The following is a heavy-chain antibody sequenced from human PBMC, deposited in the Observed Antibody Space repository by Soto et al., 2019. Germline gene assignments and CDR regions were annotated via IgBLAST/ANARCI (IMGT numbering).Heavy chain of an antibody. CDR1: GYSFTNYW. J-gene: IGHJ1*01. CDR2: IYPGDSDT. V-gene: IGHV5-51*01. Sequence: EVLLVQSGAEVKKPGESLKISCKGSGYSFTNYWIGWVRQRPGKGLEWMGIIYPGDSDTIYSPSFQGQVTISAAKSMITASLHRIRLKASQTAIYYGARGYDSAARYFQHWGQGTLVTVSS. CDR3: ARGYDSAARYFQH. D-gene: IGHD3-22*01.